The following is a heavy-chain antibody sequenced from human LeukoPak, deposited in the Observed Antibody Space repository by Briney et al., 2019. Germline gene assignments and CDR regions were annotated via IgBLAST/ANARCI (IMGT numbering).Heavy chain of an antibody. D-gene: IGHD2-15*01. V-gene: IGHV4-61*05. CDR3: ARGLLGYCSGGSCYLDY. CDR1: GGSISGSNYY. Sequence: SSETLSLTCTVSGGSISGSNYYWGWIRQPPGKGLEWIGYIYYTGSTNYNPSLKSRVTISVDTSKTQFSLKLRSVTAADTAVYYCARGLLGYCSGGSCYLDYWGQGTLVTVSS. J-gene: IGHJ4*02. CDR2: IYYTGST.